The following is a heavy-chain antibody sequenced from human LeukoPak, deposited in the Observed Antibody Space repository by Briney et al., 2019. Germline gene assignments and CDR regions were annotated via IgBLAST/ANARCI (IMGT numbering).Heavy chain of an antibody. CDR2: IIPIFGTA. V-gene: IGHV1-69*05. Sequence: SVKDSCKASGGTFSSYAISWVRQAPGQGLEWIGGIIPIFGTANYAQKFQGRVTITTDESTSTAYMELSSLRSEDTAVYYCARGLAVDVVTKLAWVDYYYMDVWGKGTTVTVSS. CDR3: ARGLAVDVVTKLAWVDYYYMDV. D-gene: IGHD3-22*01. J-gene: IGHJ6*03. CDR1: GGTFSSYA.